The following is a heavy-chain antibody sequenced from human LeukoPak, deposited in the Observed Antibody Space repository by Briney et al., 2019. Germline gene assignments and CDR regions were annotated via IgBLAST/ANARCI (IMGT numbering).Heavy chain of an antibody. D-gene: IGHD3-3*01. CDR3: ARDRPVDYDFWSGYYDY. V-gene: IGHV4-59*01. J-gene: IGHJ4*02. Sequence: SETLSLTCTVSGGSISSYYWSWNRQPPGKGLEWIGYIYYSGSTNYNPSLKSRVTISVDTSKNQFTLKLSSVTAADTAVYYCARDRPVDYDFWSGYYDYWGQGTLVTVSS. CDR1: GGSISSYY. CDR2: IYYSGST.